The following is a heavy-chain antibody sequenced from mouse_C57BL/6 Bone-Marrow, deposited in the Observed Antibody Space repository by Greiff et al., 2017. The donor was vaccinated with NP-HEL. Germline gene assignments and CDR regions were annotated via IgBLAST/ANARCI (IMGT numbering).Heavy chain of an antibody. V-gene: IGHV1-62-2*01. D-gene: IGHD1-1*01. CDR3: ARHEVPYYYGSWYFDV. J-gene: IGHJ1*03. CDR2: FYPGSGSI. CDR1: GYTFTEYT. Sequence: VQLQQSGAELVKPGASVKLSCKASGYTFTEYTIHWVKQRSGQGLEWIGWFYPGSGSIKYNEKFKDKATLTADKSSSTVYMELSRLTSADSSVYFCARHEVPYYYGSWYFDVWGTGTTVTVSS.